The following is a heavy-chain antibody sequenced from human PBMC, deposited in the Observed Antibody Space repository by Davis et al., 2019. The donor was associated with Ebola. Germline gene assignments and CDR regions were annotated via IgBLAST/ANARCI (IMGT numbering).Heavy chain of an antibody. CDR3: ARGGGYGGNFDS. V-gene: IGHV3-7*01. Sequence: GESLKISCAASGFPFSSYWMSWVRQAPGKGLEWVANIKQDGSEKYYVESVKGRFTISRDNAKKSLYLQMNSLRPEDTAVYFCARGGGYGGNFDSWGQGTTVTVSS. CDR2: IKQDGSEK. D-gene: IGHD4-23*01. CDR1: GFPFSSYW. J-gene: IGHJ6*02.